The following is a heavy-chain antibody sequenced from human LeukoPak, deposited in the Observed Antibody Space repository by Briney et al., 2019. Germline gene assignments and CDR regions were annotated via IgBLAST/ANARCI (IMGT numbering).Heavy chain of an antibody. CDR1: GGSFSGYY. J-gene: IGHJ4*02. D-gene: IGHD5-24*01. Sequence: SETLSLTCAVYGGSFSGYYWSWIRQPPGKGLEWIGEINHSGSTNYNPSLKSRVTISVDMSKNQFSLKLSSVTAADTAVYYCARDKDGYYYFDYWGQGTLVTVSS. CDR2: INHSGST. V-gene: IGHV4-34*01. CDR3: ARDKDGYYYFDY.